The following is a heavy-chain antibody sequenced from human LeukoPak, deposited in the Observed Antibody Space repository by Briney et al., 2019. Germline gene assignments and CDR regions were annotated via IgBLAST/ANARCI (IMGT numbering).Heavy chain of an antibody. D-gene: IGHD1/OR15-1a*01. Sequence: KPSGTLSLTCAVSGGSISSSNWWSWVRQPPGKGLEWIGEIYHSGSTNYNPSLKSRVTISVDASKNQFSLNLTSVTAADTAVYFCARGTPLRVLDYWGQGILVTVSS. V-gene: IGHV4-4*02. CDR1: GGSISSSNW. CDR2: IYHSGST. J-gene: IGHJ4*02. CDR3: ARGTPLRVLDY.